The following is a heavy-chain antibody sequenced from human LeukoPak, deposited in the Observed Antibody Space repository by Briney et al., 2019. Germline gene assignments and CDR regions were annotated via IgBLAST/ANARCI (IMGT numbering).Heavy chain of an antibody. D-gene: IGHD3-16*01. CDR3: ATSRGSV. CDR1: GFTFSSYS. Sequence: GGSLRLSCAASGFTFSSYSMSWVRQAPGKRLQWVSGIGATTSYADSVKGRFTVSRDNSKNTVHLQMNSLRAEDTAVYYCATSRGSVWGQGTLVTVSS. J-gene: IGHJ4*02. V-gene: IGHV3-23*01. CDR2: IGATT.